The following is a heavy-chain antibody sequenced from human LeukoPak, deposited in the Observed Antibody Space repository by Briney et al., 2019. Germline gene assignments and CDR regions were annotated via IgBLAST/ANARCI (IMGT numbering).Heavy chain of an antibody. CDR1: GFTFSSYR. Sequence: GGSLRLSCAASGFTFSSYRMRWVRQAPGKGLEWVANIKQDGSEKNYVDSVKGRFTISRDNAKNSLYLQMNSLRAEDTAVYYCASGLELDYWGQRTLVTVSS. J-gene: IGHJ4*02. V-gene: IGHV3-7*03. CDR2: IKQDGSEK. CDR3: ASGLELDY.